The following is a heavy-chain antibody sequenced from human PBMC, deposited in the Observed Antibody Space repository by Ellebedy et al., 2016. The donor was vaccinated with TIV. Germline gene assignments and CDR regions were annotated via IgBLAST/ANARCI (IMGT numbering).Heavy chain of an antibody. CDR2: MYPKSGGT. Sequence: ASVKVSCKASGYTFTDYYLHWVRQAPGQGLEWMGWMYPKSGGTKYAPKFQGRVTMTWDTSISTAYMELSRLTSDDTALYFCARDPEDRVPTDYWGQGTLVTVSS. CDR1: GYTFTDYY. D-gene: IGHD1-14*01. CDR3: ARDPEDRVPTDY. V-gene: IGHV1-2*02. J-gene: IGHJ4*02.